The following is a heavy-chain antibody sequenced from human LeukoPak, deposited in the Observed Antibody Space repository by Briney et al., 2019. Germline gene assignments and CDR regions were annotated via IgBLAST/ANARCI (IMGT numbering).Heavy chain of an antibody. CDR3: ARGRYDYVWESYRYKGFFDY. CDR2: INHSGST. D-gene: IGHD3-16*02. Sequence: SETLSLTCAVYGGSFSGYYWSWIRQPPGKGLEWIGEINHSGSTNYNPSLKSRVTISVDTSKNQFSLKLSSVTAADTAVYYCARGRYDYVWESYRYKGFFDYWGQGTLVTVSS. CDR1: GGSFSGYY. V-gene: IGHV4-34*01. J-gene: IGHJ4*02.